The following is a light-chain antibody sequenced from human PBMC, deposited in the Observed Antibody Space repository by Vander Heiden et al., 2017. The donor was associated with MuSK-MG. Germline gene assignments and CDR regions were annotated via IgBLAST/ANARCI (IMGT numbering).Light chain of an antibody. CDR2: AAS. Sequence: DIQMTQSPSSLSASVGDRVILTCRSSQSISTYLNWYQQKPGKAPKLLIYAASSLQSGVPSRFSGSGSGTDFTLTISSLQPEDFATYYCQQSYNAPQFTFGPGTKVXIK. CDR1: QSISTY. V-gene: IGKV1-39*01. CDR3: QQSYNAPQFT. J-gene: IGKJ3*01.